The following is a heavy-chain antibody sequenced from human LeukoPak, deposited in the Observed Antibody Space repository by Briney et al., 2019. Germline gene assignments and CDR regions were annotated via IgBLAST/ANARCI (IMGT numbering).Heavy chain of an antibody. CDR3: AKDISVAGPGAAFDI. Sequence: PGGSLRLSCAASGFTFDDYGMSWVRQVPGEGLEWISGINWNGGSTGYADSVKGRFTISRDNAKNSLYLQMNSLRAEDTALYYCAKDISVAGPGAAFDIWGQGTMVTVSS. CDR1: GFTFDDYG. D-gene: IGHD6-19*01. J-gene: IGHJ3*02. V-gene: IGHV3-20*04. CDR2: INWNGGST.